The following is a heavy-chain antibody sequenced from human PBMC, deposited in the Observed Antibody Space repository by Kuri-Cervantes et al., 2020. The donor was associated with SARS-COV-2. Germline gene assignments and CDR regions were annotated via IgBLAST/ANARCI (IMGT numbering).Heavy chain of an antibody. D-gene: IGHD2-2*02. CDR3: ARVRTDCSSTSCYTGYFQH. J-gene: IGHJ1*01. CDR1: GYTFTSYG. V-gene: IGHV1-18*01. CDR2: ISDYNGNT. Sequence: ASVKVSCKASGYTFTSYGISWVRQAPGQGLEWMGWISDYNGNTNYAQKLQGRVTMTTDTYTSTAYMELRSLRSDDTAVYYCARVRTDCSSTSCYTGYFQHWGQGTLVTVSS.